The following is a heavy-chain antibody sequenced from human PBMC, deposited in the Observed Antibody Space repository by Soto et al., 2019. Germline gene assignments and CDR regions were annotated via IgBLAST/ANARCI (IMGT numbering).Heavy chain of an antibody. J-gene: IGHJ4*02. Sequence: EVQLVESGGGLVQPGGSLRLSCAASGFTFSSYEMNWVRQAPGKGLEWVSYISSSGSTIYYADSVKGRFTISRDNAKNSLYLQMNSLRAEDTAVYYCARERTPGPLKNIVVVPAARGVFDYWGQGTLVTVSS. D-gene: IGHD2-2*01. CDR2: ISSSGSTI. CDR3: ARERTPGPLKNIVVVPAARGVFDY. CDR1: GFTFSSYE. V-gene: IGHV3-48*03.